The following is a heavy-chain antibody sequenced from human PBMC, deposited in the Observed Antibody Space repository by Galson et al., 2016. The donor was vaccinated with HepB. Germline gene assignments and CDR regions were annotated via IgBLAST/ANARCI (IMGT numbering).Heavy chain of an antibody. Sequence: SLRLSCAASRFTFNTYWMSWVRQAPGKGLEWVANIKQDGSEKYYVDSVKGRFIISRDNAKNSLYLQMNSLRAEDTAVYYCARVPDRGYRLYFDLWGRGTLVTVSS. J-gene: IGHJ2*01. CDR1: RFTFNTYW. V-gene: IGHV3-7*03. CDR3: ARVPDRGYRLYFDL. CDR2: IKQDGSEK. D-gene: IGHD5-18*01.